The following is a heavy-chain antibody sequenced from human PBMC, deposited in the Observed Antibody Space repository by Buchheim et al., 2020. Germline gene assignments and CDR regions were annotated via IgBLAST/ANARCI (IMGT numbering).Heavy chain of an antibody. J-gene: IGHJ6*02. V-gene: IGHV3-7*01. CDR2: IKQDGSEK. Sequence: EVQLVESGGGLVQPGGSLRLSCAASGFTFSSYWMSWVRQAPGKGLEWVANIKQDGSEKYYVDSVKGRFTISRDNAKNSLYLQMNRLRAEDTAVYYCARDRCSSTSCYRYYGMDVGGQGTT. CDR3: ARDRCSSTSCYRYYGMDV. CDR1: GFTFSSYW. D-gene: IGHD2-2*01.